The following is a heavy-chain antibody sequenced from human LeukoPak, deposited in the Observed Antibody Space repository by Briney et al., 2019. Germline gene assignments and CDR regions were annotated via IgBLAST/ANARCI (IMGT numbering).Heavy chain of an antibody. D-gene: IGHD3-22*01. V-gene: IGHV4-4*08. CDR2: IYYSGST. Sequence: PSETLSLTCTVSGGSISSYYWSWIRQPPGKGLEWIGYIYYSGSTNYNPSLKSRVTISVDTSKNQFSLKLSSVTAADTAVYYCAKDRYYYDSSGYYLKNWGQGTLVTVSS. CDR1: GGSISSYY. CDR3: AKDRYYYDSSGYYLKN. J-gene: IGHJ4*02.